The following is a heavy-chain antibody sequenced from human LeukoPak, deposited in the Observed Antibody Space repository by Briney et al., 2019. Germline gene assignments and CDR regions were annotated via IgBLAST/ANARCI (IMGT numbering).Heavy chain of an antibody. CDR2: IIPILGIA. CDR3: ARDLTPITIFGVVIISY. Sequence: GSSVKVSCKASGGTFSSYAISWVRQAPGQGLEWMGRIIPILGIANYAQKFQGRVTITADKSTSTAYMELSSLRSDDTAVYYCARDLTPITIFGVVIISYWGQGTLVTVSS. D-gene: IGHD3-3*01. V-gene: IGHV1-69*04. J-gene: IGHJ4*02. CDR1: GGTFSSYA.